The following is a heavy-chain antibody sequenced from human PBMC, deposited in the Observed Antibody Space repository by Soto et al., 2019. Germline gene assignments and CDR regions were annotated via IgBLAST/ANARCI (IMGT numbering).Heavy chain of an antibody. J-gene: IGHJ5*02. CDR2: IIPIFGTA. V-gene: IGHV1-69*01. Sequence: QVQLVQSGAEVKKPGSSVKVSCKASGGTFSSYAISWVRQAPGQGLEWMGGIIPIFGTANYAQKFQGRVTITADESTSTAYMELSSLRSEDTAVYYCAREGVRYCSSTSWWGWFDPWGQGTLVTVSS. CDR3: AREGVRYCSSTSWWGWFDP. CDR1: GGTFSSYA. D-gene: IGHD2-2*01.